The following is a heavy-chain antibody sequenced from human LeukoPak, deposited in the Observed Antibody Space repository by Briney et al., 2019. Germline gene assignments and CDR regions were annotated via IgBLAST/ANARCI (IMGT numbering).Heavy chain of an antibody. Sequence: SSETLSLTCAVYGGSFSGYYWSWIRQPPGKGLECIGEINHSGSTNYNPSLKSRVTISVDTSKNQFSLKLSSVTAADTAVYYCARQGYCSSTSCHTWWFDPCGQGTLVTVSS. CDR2: INHSGST. V-gene: IGHV4-34*01. CDR1: GGSFSGYY. CDR3: ARQGYCSSTSCHTWWFDP. J-gene: IGHJ5*02. D-gene: IGHD2-2*01.